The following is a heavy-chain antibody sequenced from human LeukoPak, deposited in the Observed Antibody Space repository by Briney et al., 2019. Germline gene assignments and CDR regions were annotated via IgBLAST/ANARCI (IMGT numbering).Heavy chain of an antibody. CDR3: TRSATY. CDR2: INQDGSET. J-gene: IGHJ4*02. Sequence: GGSLRLSCAASGFTFSNYWMSWVRQAPGKGLEWVANINQDGSETYYVDSVKGRFTISRDNAKNLLYLQMNSLRVEDTAVYYCTRSATYWGQGSLVTVSS. CDR1: GFTFSNYW. V-gene: IGHV3-7*03. D-gene: IGHD5-24*01.